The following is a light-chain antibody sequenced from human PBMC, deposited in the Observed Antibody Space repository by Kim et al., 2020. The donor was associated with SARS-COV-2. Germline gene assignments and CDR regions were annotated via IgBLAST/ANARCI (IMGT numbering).Light chain of an antibody. CDR1: SSDVGSYNH. CDR3: ASYTSSTTVA. CDR2: DVS. Sequence: QSALTQPASVSGSPGQSITISCTGTSSDVGSYNHVSWHQQHPGKAPKVMIYDVSNRPSGVSNRFSGSKSGNTASLTISGLQAEDEADYYCASYTSSTTVAFGGGTQLTV. J-gene: IGLJ2*01. V-gene: IGLV2-14*03.